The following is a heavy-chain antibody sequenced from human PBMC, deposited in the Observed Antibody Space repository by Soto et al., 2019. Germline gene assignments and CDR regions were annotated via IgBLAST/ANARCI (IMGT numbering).Heavy chain of an antibody. CDR3: ARVLPPAPGSFREDALDI. D-gene: IGHD6-13*01. CDR1: GGTFSNYA. CDR2: IIPIFGTT. Sequence: QVQLVQSGAELKKPGSSVKVSCQASGGTFSNYAISWVRQAPGQGLEWMGKIIPIFGTTNYAQNFRGRVTITADEYTTTAYMELSSLRSDDTALYYCARVLPPAPGSFREDALDIWGQGTMITVSS. V-gene: IGHV1-69*15. J-gene: IGHJ3*02.